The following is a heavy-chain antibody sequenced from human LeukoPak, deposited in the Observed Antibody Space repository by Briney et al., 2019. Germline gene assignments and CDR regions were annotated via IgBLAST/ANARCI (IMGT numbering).Heavy chain of an antibody. D-gene: IGHD2-15*01. V-gene: IGHV3-23*01. CDR2: ISGSGGST. CDR1: GFTFSSYA. Sequence: GGSLRLSCAASGFTFSSYAMSWVRQAPGKGLEGVSAISGSGGSTYYADSVKGRFTISRDNSKNTLYLQMNSLRAEDTAVYYCARDLGRGYCSGGSCYSVGPFDYWGQGTLVTVSS. CDR3: ARDLGRGYCSGGSCYSVGPFDY. J-gene: IGHJ4*02.